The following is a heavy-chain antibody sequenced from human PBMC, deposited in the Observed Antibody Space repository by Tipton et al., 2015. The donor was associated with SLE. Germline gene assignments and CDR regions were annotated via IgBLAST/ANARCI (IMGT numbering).Heavy chain of an antibody. V-gene: IGHV4-38-2*01. Sequence: TLSLTCAVSDYSISSGYYWGWIRQPPGKGLEWIGSIYHSGSTYYNPSLKSRVTISVDTSKNQFSLKVSSVTAGDTAVYYCARAREHYEIWSGYYMWGQGTLVTVSS. J-gene: IGHJ4*02. CDR1: DYSISSGYY. D-gene: IGHD3-3*01. CDR2: IYHSGST. CDR3: ARAREHYEIWSGYYM.